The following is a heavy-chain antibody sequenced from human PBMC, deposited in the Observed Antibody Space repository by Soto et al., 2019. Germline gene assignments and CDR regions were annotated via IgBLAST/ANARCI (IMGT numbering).Heavy chain of an antibody. V-gene: IGHV1-18*01. CDR2: ISAYNGNT. D-gene: IGHD6-13*01. J-gene: IGHJ5*02. CDR3: ARGIAAAGTGVWFDP. CDR1: GYTFTSYG. Sequence: GXSVKVSCNASGYTFTSYGISLVRHAPGQGLEWMGWISAYNGNTNYAQKLQGRVTMTTDTSTSTAYMELRSLRSDDTAVYYCARGIAAAGTGVWFDPWGQGTLVTVSS.